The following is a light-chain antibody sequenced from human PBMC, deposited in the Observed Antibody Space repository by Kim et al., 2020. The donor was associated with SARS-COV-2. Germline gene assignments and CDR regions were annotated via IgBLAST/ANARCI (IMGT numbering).Light chain of an antibody. CDR1: KLGDKY. CDR3: QAWDSSSYV. CDR2: QDT. Sequence: VSPGQTASITCSGDKLGDKYACWYQQKPGQSPVLVIYQDTKRPSGIPERFSGSNSGNTATLTISGTEAMDEADYYCQAWDSSSYVFGTGTKVTVL. V-gene: IGLV3-1*01. J-gene: IGLJ1*01.